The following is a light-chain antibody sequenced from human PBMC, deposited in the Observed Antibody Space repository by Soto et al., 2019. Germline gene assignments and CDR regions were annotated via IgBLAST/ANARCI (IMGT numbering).Light chain of an antibody. CDR1: QSISNW. V-gene: IGKV1-5*01. CDR2: HAS. Sequence: DIQMTQSPSTLPASVGDRVTITCRASQSISNWLAWYQQNPGTAPKVLIYHASNLQSGVPSRFSGSGSGTEFTLTISSLQPEDFATYYCQQYNSYSFGQGTKVDI. J-gene: IGKJ1*01. CDR3: QQYNSYS.